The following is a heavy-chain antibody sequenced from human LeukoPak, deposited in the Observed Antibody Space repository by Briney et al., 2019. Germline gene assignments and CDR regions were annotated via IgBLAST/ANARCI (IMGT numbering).Heavy chain of an antibody. Sequence: SQTLSLTCTVSGGSISSGSYYWRWIRQPAGTGLEWIGRIYTSGSTNYNPSLKSRVTISVDTSKNQFSLKLSSVTAADTAVYYCARGSVYGYPFDYWSQGTLVTVSS. D-gene: IGHD5-18*01. CDR2: IYTSGST. J-gene: IGHJ4*02. CDR1: GGSISSGSYY. CDR3: ARGSVYGYPFDY. V-gene: IGHV4-61*02.